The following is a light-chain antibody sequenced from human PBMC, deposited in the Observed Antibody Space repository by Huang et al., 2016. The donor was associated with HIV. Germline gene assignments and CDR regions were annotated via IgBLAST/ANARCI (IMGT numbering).Light chain of an antibody. J-gene: IGKJ4*01. V-gene: IGKV6D-21*02. CDR2: YAS. Sequence: EIVLTQYPDLQSVAPKEKVTITCRASQSIGTSLHWYQQKPDQSPNRLSRYASEAMSGVPSRFSGGGSGTGFTLTINSLEAEDAAAYFCLQSRSLPVTFGGGTKVEIK. CDR3: LQSRSLPVT. CDR1: QSIGTS.